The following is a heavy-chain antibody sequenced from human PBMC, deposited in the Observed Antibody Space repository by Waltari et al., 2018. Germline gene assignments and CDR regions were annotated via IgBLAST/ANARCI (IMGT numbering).Heavy chain of an antibody. Sequence: QVQLVQSGAEVKEPGASVTVSCKTSGYTLTASYLHWGRQAPGQGLEWMAWINANTGDSKSAQTFQGRVTVTRDTSITTAYLELSGLRSDDTALYYCARETLPGNKIIDYWGQGTLVTVSS. J-gene: IGHJ4*02. CDR3: ARETLPGNKIIDY. D-gene: IGHD1-1*01. V-gene: IGHV1-2*02. CDR1: GYTLTASY. CDR2: INANTGDS.